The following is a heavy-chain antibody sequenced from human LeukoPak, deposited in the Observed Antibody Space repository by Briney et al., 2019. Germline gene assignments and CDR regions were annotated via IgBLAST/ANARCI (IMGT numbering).Heavy chain of an antibody. CDR3: ARDMGKYCATISCFPFDP. CDR1: GYNFDNHG. D-gene: IGHD2-21*01. J-gene: IGHJ5*02. Sequence: ASVKVSCKAFGYNFDNHGISWLRQAPGQGLEWMGWISAYNGNTNYAQKFEGGVTMTTDTSTSTAYMELRSLRSDDTAVYYCARDMGKYCATISCFPFDPWGQGTLVTVSS. CDR2: ISAYNGNT. V-gene: IGHV1-18*01.